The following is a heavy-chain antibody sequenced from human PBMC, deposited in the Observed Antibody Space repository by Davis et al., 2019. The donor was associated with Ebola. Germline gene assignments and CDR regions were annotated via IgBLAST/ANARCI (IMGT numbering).Heavy chain of an antibody. CDR1: GGTFSSYA. CDR2: IIPILGIA. Sequence: SVKVSCKASGGTFSSYAISWVRQAPGQGLEWMGRIIPILGIANYAQKFQGRVTITADKSTSTAYMELSSLRSEDTAVYYCARVPPSRGYCGGDCYSVDYFDYWGQGTLVTVSS. CDR3: ARVPPSRGYCGGDCYSVDYFDY. V-gene: IGHV1-69*04. J-gene: IGHJ4*02. D-gene: IGHD2-21*02.